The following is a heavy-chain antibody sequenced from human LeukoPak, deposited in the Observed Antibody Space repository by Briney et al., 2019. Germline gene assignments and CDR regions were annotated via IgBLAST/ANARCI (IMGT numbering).Heavy chain of an antibody. CDR3: ARLRHSDY. CDR1: GFSFGSNW. D-gene: IGHD2-21*01. J-gene: IGHJ4*02. CDR2: IKQDGSEK. Sequence: GGSLRLSCVASGFSFGSNWMSWVRQAPGKGLEWVANIKQDGSEKNYVDSVKGRFTISRDNAKNSLYLQMNSLRAEDTAVYYCARLRHSDYWGQGTLVTVSS. V-gene: IGHV3-7*03.